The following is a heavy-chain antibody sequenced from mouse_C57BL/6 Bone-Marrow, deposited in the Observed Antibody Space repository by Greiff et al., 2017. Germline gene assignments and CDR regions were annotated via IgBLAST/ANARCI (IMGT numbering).Heavy chain of an antibody. CDR1: GYAFSSSW. Sequence: QVQLKQSGPELVKPGASVKISCKASGYAFSSSWMNWVKQRPGKGLEWIGRIYPGDGDTNYNGKFKGKATLTADKSSSTAYMQLSSLTSEDSAVYFCARPSNDAMDYWGQGTSVTVSS. CDR2: IYPGDGDT. CDR3: ARPSNDAMDY. V-gene: IGHV1-82*01. J-gene: IGHJ4*01. D-gene: IGHD2-10*02.